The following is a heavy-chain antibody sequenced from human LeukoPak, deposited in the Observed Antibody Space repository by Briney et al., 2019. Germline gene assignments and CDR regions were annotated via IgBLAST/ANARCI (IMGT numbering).Heavy chain of an antibody. CDR1: GFTVSSNY. V-gene: IGHV3-64*01. CDR3: ARKGGPDYVTRRYYFDY. Sequence: PGGSLRLSCAASGFTVSSNYMSWVRQAPGKGLEYVSAISSTGGTTYYTNSVKGRFTISRDNSKNTLYLHMGSLRLEDMAVYYCARKGGPDYVTRRYYFDYWGQGTLVTVSS. J-gene: IGHJ4*02. D-gene: IGHD4-17*01. CDR2: ISSTGGTT.